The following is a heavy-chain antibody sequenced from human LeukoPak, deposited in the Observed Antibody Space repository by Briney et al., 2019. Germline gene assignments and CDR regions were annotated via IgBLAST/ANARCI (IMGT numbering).Heavy chain of an antibody. V-gene: IGHV2-5*02. CDR2: IYWDDDK. CDR1: GFSLSTSGVG. J-gene: IGHJ4*02. CDR3: AHYDYGDSPTVDYFDY. D-gene: IGHD4-17*01. Sequence: ASGPTLVNPTQTLTLTCTFSGFSLSTSGVGVGWIRQPPGKALEWLALIYWDDDKRYSPSLKSRITITKDTSKNQVVLTMTNMDPVDTATYYCAHYDYGDSPTVDYFDYWGQGTLVTVSS.